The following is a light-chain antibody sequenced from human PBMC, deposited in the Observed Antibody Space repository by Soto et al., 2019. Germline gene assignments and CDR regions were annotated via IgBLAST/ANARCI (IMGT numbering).Light chain of an antibody. V-gene: IGLV6-57*01. CDR2: EDN. CDR1: SGSIASNY. Sequence: NFMLTQPHSVSGSPGKTVIISCTRSSGSIASNYVQWYQQRAGSSPTTVIFEDNQRPSGVPDRFSGSIDSSSNSAPLTISGLETEDEADYFCQSYDATNQVFGGGTKLTVL. J-gene: IGLJ3*02. CDR3: QSYDATNQV.